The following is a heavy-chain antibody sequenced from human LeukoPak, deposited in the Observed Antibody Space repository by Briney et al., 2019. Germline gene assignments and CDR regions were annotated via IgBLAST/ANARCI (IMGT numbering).Heavy chain of an antibody. D-gene: IGHD3-22*01. CDR3: ARHAEYYYDIGGYYYGYFQH. CDR1: GGPITSYY. CDR2: ISYSGST. Sequence: SETLPLTCTVSGGPITSYYWSWIRQPPGKGLEWIGYISYSGSTNYNPSLKSRVTISVDTPKNQFSLKLSSVTAADTAVYYCARHAEYYYDIGGYYYGYFQHWGQGTLVTVSS. J-gene: IGHJ1*01. V-gene: IGHV4-59*08.